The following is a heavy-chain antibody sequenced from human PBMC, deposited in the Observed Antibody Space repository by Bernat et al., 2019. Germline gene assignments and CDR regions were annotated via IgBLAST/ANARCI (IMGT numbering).Heavy chain of an antibody. D-gene: IGHD3-10*01. CDR2: FDPEDGET. V-gene: IGHV1-24*01. CDR3: ATDKKGLYYYGSGSYYKRGAFDI. J-gene: IGHJ3*02. CDR1: GYTLTELS. Sequence: QVQLVQSGAEVKKPGASVKVSCKVSGYTLTELSMHWVRQAPGKGLEWMGGFDPEDGETIYAQKFQVRVTMTEDTSTDTADMELSSLRSEDTAVYYCATDKKGLYYYGSGSYYKRGAFDIWGQGTMVTVSS.